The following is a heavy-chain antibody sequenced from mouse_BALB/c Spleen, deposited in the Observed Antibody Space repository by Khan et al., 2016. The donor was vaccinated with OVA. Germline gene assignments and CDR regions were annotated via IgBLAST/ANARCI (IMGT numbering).Heavy chain of an antibody. D-gene: IGHD2-14*01. CDR1: GYSITSDYA. V-gene: IGHV3-2*02. CDR2: ISSTGST. CDR3: ARSLYYSYGYALDC. Sequence: VQLKESGPGLVKPSQSLSLTCTVTGYSITSDYAWNWIRQFPGNKMEWMGYISSTGSTSYNPSLKSRISITRDTSKNKFFLQLKTVTTEDAATYYWARSLYYSYGYALDCWGRGTSVTVSS. J-gene: IGHJ4*01.